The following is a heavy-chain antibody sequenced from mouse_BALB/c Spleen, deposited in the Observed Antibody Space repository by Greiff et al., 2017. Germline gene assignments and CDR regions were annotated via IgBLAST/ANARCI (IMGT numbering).Heavy chain of an antibody. J-gene: IGHJ3*01. CDR2: INPSNGRT. CDR1: GYTFTSYW. Sequence: QVQLKQPGAELVKPGASVKLSCKASGYTFTSYWMHWVKQRPGQGLEWIGEINPSNGRTNYNEKFKSKATLTVDKSSSTAYMQLSSLTSEDSAVYYCARAAGGWFAYWGQGTLVTVSA. CDR3: ARAAGGWFAY. V-gene: IGHV1S81*02.